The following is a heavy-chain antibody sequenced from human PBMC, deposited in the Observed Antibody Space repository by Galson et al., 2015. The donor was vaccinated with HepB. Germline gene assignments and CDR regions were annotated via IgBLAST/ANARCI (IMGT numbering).Heavy chain of an antibody. J-gene: IGHJ5*02. V-gene: IGHV4-4*02. CDR2: IYHSGST. Sequence: LSLTCAVSGGSISSSNWWSWVRQPPGKGLEWIGEIYHSGSTNYNPSLKSRVTISVDKSKNQFSLKLSSVTAAVTAVYYCARVNGILGWLRIWFDPWGQGTLVTVSS. CDR1: GGSISSSNW. CDR3: ARVNGILGWLRIWFDP. D-gene: IGHD5-12*01.